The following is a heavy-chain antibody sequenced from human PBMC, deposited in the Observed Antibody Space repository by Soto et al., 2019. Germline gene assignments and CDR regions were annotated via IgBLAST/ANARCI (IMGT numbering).Heavy chain of an antibody. Sequence: GGSLRLSCGASGFTFSSYSMNWVRQAPGKGLEWVSYISSSSSTIYYADSVKGRFTISRDNAKNSLYLQMNSLRDEDTAVYYCARDPGEWFGEFYFAYWGQGTLVTVSS. CDR3: ARDPGEWFGEFYFAY. CDR2: ISSSSSTI. V-gene: IGHV3-48*02. CDR1: GFTFSSYS. D-gene: IGHD3-10*01. J-gene: IGHJ4*02.